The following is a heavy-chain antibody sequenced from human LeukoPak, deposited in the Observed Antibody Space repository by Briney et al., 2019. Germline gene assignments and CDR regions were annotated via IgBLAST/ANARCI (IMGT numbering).Heavy chain of an antibody. CDR3: AREREGPYGYLDY. CDR1: GGSISSGSYY. CDR2: IYTSGST. J-gene: IGHJ4*02. V-gene: IGHV4-61*02. D-gene: IGHD4-17*01. Sequence: SETLSLTCTVSGGSISSGSYYWSWIRQPAGKGLEWIGRIYTSGSTNYNPSLKSRVTISVDTSKNQFSLRLSSVTAADTAVYYCAREREGPYGYLDYWGQGTLVTVSS.